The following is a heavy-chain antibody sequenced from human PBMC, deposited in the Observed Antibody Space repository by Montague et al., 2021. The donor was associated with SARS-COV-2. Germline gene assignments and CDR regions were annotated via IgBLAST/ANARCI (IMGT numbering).Heavy chain of an antibody. V-gene: IGHV4-61*02. CDR3: ARGILSMNMAVVVLLGGIYYFDS. D-gene: IGHD3-22*01. J-gene: IGHJ4*02. CDR2: ISISGST. Sequence: TLSLTCTVSGGSISSGSYYWSWIRQPAGKGLEWIGRISISGSTSYNPSLKSRVTISVDTSKNQFSLKLSSVTAADTAVYYCARGILSMNMAVVVLLGGIYYFDSWGQGALVAVSS. CDR1: GGSISSGSYY.